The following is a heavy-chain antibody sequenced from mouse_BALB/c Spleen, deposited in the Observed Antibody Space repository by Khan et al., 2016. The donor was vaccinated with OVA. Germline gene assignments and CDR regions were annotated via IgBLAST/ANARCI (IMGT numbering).Heavy chain of an antibody. J-gene: IGHJ3*01. D-gene: IGHD2-4*01. CDR3: ARYYYDYDGACAY. V-gene: IGHV3-8*02. Sequence: VQLKESGPSLVKPSQTLSLTCSVTGDSITSGYWNWIRKFPGNKLEYMGYISYSGSTYYNPSLKSRISITRDTSKNQYYLQLNSVTTEDTATYNCARYYYDYDGACAYWGQGTLVTVSA. CDR1: GDSITSGY. CDR2: ISYSGST.